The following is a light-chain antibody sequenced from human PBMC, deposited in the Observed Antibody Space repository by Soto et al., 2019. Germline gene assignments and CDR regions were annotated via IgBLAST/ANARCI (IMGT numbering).Light chain of an antibody. CDR2: DAS. Sequence: DIQMTPSPSTLSASVVDIVTITCLASQSISSWLAWYQQKPGKAPEVLIYDASSLESGVPSRFSGSGSGTEFTLTISSLQPDDFATYYCQKYNSDPRTFGQGTKGDIK. CDR3: QKYNSDPRT. CDR1: QSISSW. J-gene: IGKJ1*01. V-gene: IGKV1-5*01.